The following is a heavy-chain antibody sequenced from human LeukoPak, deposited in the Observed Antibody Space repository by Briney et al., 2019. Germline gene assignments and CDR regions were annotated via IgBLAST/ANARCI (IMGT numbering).Heavy chain of an antibody. J-gene: IGHJ4*02. D-gene: IGHD3-10*01. CDR2: VYYSGST. CDR1: GGSISPYY. Sequence: PSETLSLTCTVSGGSISPYYWSWIRQPPGKGLGWIGSVYYSGSTNYNPSLKSRVTISVDTSKNQFSLRLNSVTAADTAVYYCARGGVDYYGSGNYYLDYWGQGTLVTVSS. V-gene: IGHV4-59*01. CDR3: ARGGVDYYGSGNYYLDY.